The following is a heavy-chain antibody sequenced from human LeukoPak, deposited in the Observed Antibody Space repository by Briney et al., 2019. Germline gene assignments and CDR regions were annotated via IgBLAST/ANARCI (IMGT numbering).Heavy chain of an antibody. CDR1: GFTFSSQW. V-gene: IGHV3-7*04. Sequence: GGSLRLSCAASGFTFSSQWMSWVRQAPGKGLEWVANIKEDGSKENYEDSVKGRFTISRDNAKNSLYLQMSSLRAEDTAIYYCARAYSWGQGTRVTVSS. CDR3: ARAYS. D-gene: IGHD2-21*01. J-gene: IGHJ5*02. CDR2: IKEDGSKE.